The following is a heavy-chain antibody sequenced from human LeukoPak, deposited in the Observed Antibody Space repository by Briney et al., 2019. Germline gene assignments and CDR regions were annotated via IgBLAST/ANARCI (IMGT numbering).Heavy chain of an antibody. V-gene: IGHV3-11*01. CDR1: GFTFSDYY. J-gene: IGHJ4*02. CDR2: ISNTGGAK. Sequence: KPGGSLRLSCAASGFTFSDYYMNWLRQAPGRGLEWLSYISNTGGAKYYADSVKGRFTISRDNAKNSLYLEMTSLRDEDTAVYYCASDSSGYFGRWGQGTLVSVSS. CDR3: ASDSSGYFGR. D-gene: IGHD3-22*01.